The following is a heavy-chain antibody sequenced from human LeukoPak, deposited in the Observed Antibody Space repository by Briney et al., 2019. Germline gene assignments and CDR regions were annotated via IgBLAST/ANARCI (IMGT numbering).Heavy chain of an antibody. J-gene: IGHJ4*02. CDR1: GGSISSSSYY. CDR3: ARYRLLQYYFDY. Sequence: KPSETLSLTCTVSGGSISSSSYYWGWIRQPPGKGLEWIGSIYYTGSTYYNPSLKSRATISGDTSKTQFSLKLSAVTAADTAVYYCARYRLLQYYFDYWGQGTLVTVSS. CDR2: IYYTGST. V-gene: IGHV4-39*01. D-gene: IGHD3-3*01.